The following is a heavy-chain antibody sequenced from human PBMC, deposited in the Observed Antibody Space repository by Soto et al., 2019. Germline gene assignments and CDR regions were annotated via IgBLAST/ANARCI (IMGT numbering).Heavy chain of an antibody. CDR3: ARLGGYYQALDT. D-gene: IGHD3-22*01. V-gene: IGHV4-59*08. CDR1: GGSISPDY. Sequence: PSETLSLTCTVSGGSISPDYWSWIRQSPGKGLEWIGYIYYTGTTRYNPSLKSRVTILVDTSKNQFSLKLSSVTAADTAVYYCARLGGYYQALDTWGQGALVTVSS. CDR2: IYYTGTT. J-gene: IGHJ5*02.